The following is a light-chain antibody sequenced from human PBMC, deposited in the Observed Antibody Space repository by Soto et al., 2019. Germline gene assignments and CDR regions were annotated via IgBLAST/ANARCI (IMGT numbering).Light chain of an antibody. CDR1: ESVSSN. J-gene: IGKJ1*01. Sequence: EIVMTQSPVTLPMSPGERATISCRASESVSSNLAWYQQKPGQAPRLLLYGASTRGAGIPARFSGSGSGTEFTLTITSLQPEDFAVYYCQQYKSSPEFGQGTKVEIK. CDR3: QQYKSSPE. V-gene: IGKV3-15*01. CDR2: GAS.